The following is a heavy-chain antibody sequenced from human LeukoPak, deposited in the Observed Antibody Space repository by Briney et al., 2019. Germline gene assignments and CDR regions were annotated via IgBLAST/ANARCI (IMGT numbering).Heavy chain of an antibody. CDR2: IWYDGSNK. CDR3: ARGGLSRYYYYMDV. V-gene: IGHV3-33*01. J-gene: IGHJ6*03. D-gene: IGHD6-25*01. CDR1: GFTFSSYG. Sequence: PGGSLRLSCAASGFTFSSYGMHWVRQAPGKGLEWVAVIWYDGSNKYYADSVKGRFTISRDNSENTLYLQMNSLRAEDTAVYYCARGGLSRYYYYMDVWGKGTTVTVSS.